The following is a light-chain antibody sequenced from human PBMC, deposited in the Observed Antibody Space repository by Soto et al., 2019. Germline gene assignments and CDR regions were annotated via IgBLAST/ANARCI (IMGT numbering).Light chain of an antibody. V-gene: IGKV3-11*01. CDR1: QSVSPY. Sequence: EIVLTESPATPSLSAGERATLSCRASQSVSPYLAWYQQKPGQAPRLLIYDASKRATGIPGRFSGSGSGADFTLSISSLEPEDFAVYYCQQRSTWPLTFGGGTKVDIK. CDR2: DAS. CDR3: QQRSTWPLT. J-gene: IGKJ4*01.